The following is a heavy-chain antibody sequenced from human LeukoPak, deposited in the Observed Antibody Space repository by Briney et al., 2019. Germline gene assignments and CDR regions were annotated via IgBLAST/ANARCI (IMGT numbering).Heavy chain of an antibody. CDR1: GGSFSGYY. Sequence: SETLSLTCAVYGGSFSGYYWSWIRQPPGKGLEWIGEINHSGSTNYNASLKSRVTISVDTSKNQFSLRLSSVTAADTAVYYCAPRRDIEHSYGYGKWFDPWGQGTRVTVSS. CDR2: INHSGST. J-gene: IGHJ5*02. CDR3: APRRDIEHSYGYGKWFDP. D-gene: IGHD5-18*01. V-gene: IGHV4-34*01.